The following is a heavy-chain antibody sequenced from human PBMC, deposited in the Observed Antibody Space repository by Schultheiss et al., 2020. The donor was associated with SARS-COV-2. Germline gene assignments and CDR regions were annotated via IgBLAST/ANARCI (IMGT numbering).Heavy chain of an antibody. D-gene: IGHD3-3*01. V-gene: IGHV1-69*13. CDR1: GGTFSSYA. J-gene: IGHJ2*01. CDR2: IIPIFGTA. Sequence: SVKVSCKASGGTFSSYAISWVRQAPGQGLEWMGGIIPIFGTANYAQKFQGRVTITADESTSTAYMELSSLRSEDTAVYCCARDRYDFWSGYVSYWYFDLWGRGTLVTVSS. CDR3: ARDRYDFWSGYVSYWYFDL.